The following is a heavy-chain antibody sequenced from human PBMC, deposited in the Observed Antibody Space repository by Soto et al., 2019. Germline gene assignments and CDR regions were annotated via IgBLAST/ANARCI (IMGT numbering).Heavy chain of an antibody. D-gene: IGHD2-15*01. V-gene: IGHV1-8*01. CDR1: GYTFTSYD. CDR2: MNPNSGNT. CDR3: AGGRYCSGGSCYTLGFDP. Sequence: ASVKVSCKASGYTFTSYDINWVRQATGQGLEWMGWMNPNSGNTGYAQKFQGRVTMTGNTSISTAYMELSSLRSEDTAVYYCAGGRYCSGGSCYTLGFDPWGQGTLVTVSS. J-gene: IGHJ5*02.